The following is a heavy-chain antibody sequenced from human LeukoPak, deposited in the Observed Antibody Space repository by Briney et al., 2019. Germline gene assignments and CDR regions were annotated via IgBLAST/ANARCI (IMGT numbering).Heavy chain of an antibody. V-gene: IGHV1-2*06. D-gene: IGHD2-8*01. Sequence: ASVKVSCKASGYTFTGYYMHWVRQAPGQGLEWMGRINPNSGGTNYAQKFQGRVTMTRDTSISTAYMELSRLRSDDPAVYYCARDPEYCTNGVCYIEGYWGQGTPVTVSS. CDR2: INPNSGGT. CDR1: GYTFTGYY. CDR3: ARDPEYCTNGVCYIEGY. J-gene: IGHJ4*02.